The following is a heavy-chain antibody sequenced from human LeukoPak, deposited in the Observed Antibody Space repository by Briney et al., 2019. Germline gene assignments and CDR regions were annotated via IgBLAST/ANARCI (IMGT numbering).Heavy chain of an antibody. Sequence: GGSLRLSCTASGFTFGDYTMRWFRQAPGKGLEWVSFIRSKAYRFIISRDDSKSIAYLQMNSLRAEDTAVYYCASGGAIQLWTFDYWGQGTLVTVSS. D-gene: IGHD5-18*01. CDR1: GFTFGDYT. J-gene: IGHJ4*02. V-gene: IGHV3-49*03. CDR2: IRSKAY. CDR3: ASGGAIQLWTFDY.